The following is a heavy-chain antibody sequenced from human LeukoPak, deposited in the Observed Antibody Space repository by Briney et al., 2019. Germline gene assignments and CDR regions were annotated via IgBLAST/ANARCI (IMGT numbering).Heavy chain of an antibody. V-gene: IGHV3-69-1*01. CDR1: GFTFSDGW. CDR2: ISSSSYI. Sequence: GGSLRLSCAASGFTFSDGWMNWVRQAPGKGLEWVSSISSSSYIYYADSVKGRFTISRDNAKNSLYLQMNSLRAEDTAVYYCARDGVVRDYWGQGTLVTVSS. CDR3: ARDGVVRDY. D-gene: IGHD4-23*01. J-gene: IGHJ4*02.